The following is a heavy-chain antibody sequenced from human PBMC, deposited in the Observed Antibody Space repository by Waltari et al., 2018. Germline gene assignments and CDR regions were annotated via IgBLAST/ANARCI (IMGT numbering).Heavy chain of an antibody. Sequence: EVQLVETGGGLIQPGGSLRLSCAASGFTVSSNYMSWVRQAPGKGMVWVSRINSDGSSNSHADSSKGRFTSSRDNAKNTVYLQMNSLGAEDTAVYYCVRDRDSGWPFDYWGQGTLVTVSS. CDR2: INSDGSSN. CDR1: GFTVSSNY. D-gene: IGHD6-19*01. J-gene: IGHJ4*02. V-gene: IGHV3-74*01. CDR3: VRDRDSGWPFDY.